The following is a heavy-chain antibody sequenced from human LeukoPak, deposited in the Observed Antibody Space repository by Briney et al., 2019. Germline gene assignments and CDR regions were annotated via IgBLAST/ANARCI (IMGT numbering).Heavy chain of an antibody. V-gene: IGHV3-23*01. CDR2: ISGSGGRT. D-gene: IGHD3-16*01. CDR3: AKSIGTHD. CDR1: GFTFSSDA. J-gene: IGHJ4*02. Sequence: PGGSLRLSCAASGFTFSSDAITWVRQAPGKGLEWVSAISGSGGRTYYADSGKGRFTISRDNSKNTLYLQMNSLRAEDTAVYYCAKSIGTHDWGQGTLVTVSS.